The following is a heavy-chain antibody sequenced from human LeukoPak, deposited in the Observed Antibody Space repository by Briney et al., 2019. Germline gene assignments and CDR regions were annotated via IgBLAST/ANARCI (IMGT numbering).Heavy chain of an antibody. Sequence: SETLSLTCTVSGGSISNYYWSWIRQPPGKGLEWIGYIYYSGSTNYNPSLKSRVTISVDTSKNQFSLKLSSVTAADTAVYYCARAPYFLSKYSSGWYWPSYYYYMDVWGKGTTVTVSS. CDR1: GGSISNYY. V-gene: IGHV4-59*01. CDR3: ARAPYFLSKYSSGWYWPSYYYYMDV. D-gene: IGHD6-19*01. J-gene: IGHJ6*03. CDR2: IYYSGST.